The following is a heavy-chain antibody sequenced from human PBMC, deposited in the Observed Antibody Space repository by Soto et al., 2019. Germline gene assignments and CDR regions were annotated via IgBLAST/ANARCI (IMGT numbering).Heavy chain of an antibody. Sequence: QVQLVQSGAEVKKPWSSVNVSCKASGGSFTTYTINWLRQAPGQGLEWMGGIIPVFGVVEYAQRFQGRVTITADESTNTAYMELDSVRSDDTAVYYCARDLLAAPRGHFYTAMDVWCRGATVTVSS. CDR3: ARDLLAAPRGHFYTAMDV. CDR2: IIPVFGVV. D-gene: IGHD3-10*01. CDR1: GGSFTTYT. V-gene: IGHV1-69*01. J-gene: IGHJ6*02.